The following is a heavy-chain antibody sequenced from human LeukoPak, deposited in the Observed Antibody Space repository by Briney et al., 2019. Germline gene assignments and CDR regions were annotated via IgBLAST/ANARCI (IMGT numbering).Heavy chain of an antibody. CDR2: IYHSGST. CDR1: GYSISSGYY. CDR3: ARLGILGEVSVSFDH. V-gene: IGHV4-38-2*01. D-gene: IGHD3-16*02. J-gene: IGHJ4*02. Sequence: SETLSLTCAVSGYSISSGYYWGWIRQPPGQGLEWIGIIYHSGSTYYNPSLKSRVPISVDTSKNYFSLKLRSVTAPAPAAHYCARLGILGEVSVSFDHWAQSPLVPVS.